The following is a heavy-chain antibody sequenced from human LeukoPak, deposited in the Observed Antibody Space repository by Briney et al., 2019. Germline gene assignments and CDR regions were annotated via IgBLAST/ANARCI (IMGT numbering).Heavy chain of an antibody. J-gene: IGHJ4*02. D-gene: IGHD4/OR15-4a*01. CDR3: ARDLDYGEKSEDY. CDR2: INLSGGST. V-gene: IGHV1-46*01. CDR1: GFTFINYY. Sequence: ASVKFSCKASGFTFINYYMHWVRPAPGQGREWLGIINLSGGSTHYPQKFQDRVTMTRDTSTSTVYMELSSLRSEDTAVYYCARDLDYGEKSEDYWGQGTLVTVSS.